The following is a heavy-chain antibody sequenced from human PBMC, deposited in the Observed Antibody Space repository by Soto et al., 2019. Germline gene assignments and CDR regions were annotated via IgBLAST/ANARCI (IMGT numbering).Heavy chain of an antibody. CDR3: ARDWGAPGRGSAFGYYYHFGMDV. J-gene: IGHJ6*02. CDR1: GFTFSTYW. V-gene: IGHV3-7*05. CDR2: IKEEGSEE. Sequence: EVQLVESGGGLVQPGGSLRLSCAASGFTFSTYWMNWVRQAPGKGLQWLANIKEEGSEEYYVDSVKGRFTISRDNAKNSLYLDMNSLRGEDTAGYYCARDWGAPGRGSAFGYYYHFGMDVWGQGTTVTVPS. D-gene: IGHD3-16*01.